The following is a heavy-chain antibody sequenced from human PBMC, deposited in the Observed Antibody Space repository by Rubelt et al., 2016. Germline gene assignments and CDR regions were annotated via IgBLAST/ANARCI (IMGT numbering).Heavy chain of an antibody. Sequence: GLEWMGRINPNSGGTNYAQKFQGRVTMTRDTSISTAYMELSRLRSDDTAVYYCARDHRDYAFDYWGQGTLVTVSS. J-gene: IGHJ4*02. D-gene: IGHD4-17*01. CDR3: ARDHRDYAFDY. V-gene: IGHV1-2*06. CDR2: INPNSGGT.